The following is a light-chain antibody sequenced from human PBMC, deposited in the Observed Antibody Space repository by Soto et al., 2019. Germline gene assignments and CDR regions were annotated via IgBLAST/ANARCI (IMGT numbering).Light chain of an antibody. J-gene: IGKJ1*01. CDR3: QQYGSSPWT. Sequence: EIVLTQSPGTLSLPPGERATLSCRASQSVGSSYLAWYQQKPGQAPRPLIYGASSRAIGIPDRFSGSGSGTDFTLTISRLEPEDFAVYYCQQYGSSPWTFGQGTKVEIK. CDR2: GAS. V-gene: IGKV3-20*01. CDR1: QSVGSSY.